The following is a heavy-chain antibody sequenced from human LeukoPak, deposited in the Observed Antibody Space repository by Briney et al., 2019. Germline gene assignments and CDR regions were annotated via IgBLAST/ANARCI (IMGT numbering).Heavy chain of an antibody. CDR3: ARDKKPNYDILTGYYQPHLYNWFDP. CDR1: GGSISSYY. CDR2: IYYSGST. V-gene: IGHV4-59*01. Sequence: SETRSLTCTVSGGSISSYYWSWIRQPPGKGLEWIGYIYYSGSTNYNPSLKSRVTISVDTSKNQFSLKLSSVTAADTAVYYCARDKKPNYDILTGYYQPHLYNWFDPWGQGTLVTVSS. D-gene: IGHD3-9*01. J-gene: IGHJ5*02.